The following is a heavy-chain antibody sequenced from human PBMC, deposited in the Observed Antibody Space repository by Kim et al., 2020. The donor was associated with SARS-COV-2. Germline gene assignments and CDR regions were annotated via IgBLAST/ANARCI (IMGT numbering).Heavy chain of an antibody. Sequence: GGSLRLSCAASGFTFSTYAMSWVRQAPGKGLEWVSTVGGSGGNTYYADSAKGRFTIFRDNSKNTVDLQMNSLRAEDTAVYYCAKGRSENIAAAFKYWGQGTLVSVSS. D-gene: IGHD6-13*01. J-gene: IGHJ4*02. CDR3: AKGRSENIAAAFKY. CDR1: GFTFSTYA. V-gene: IGHV3-23*01. CDR2: VGGSGGNT.